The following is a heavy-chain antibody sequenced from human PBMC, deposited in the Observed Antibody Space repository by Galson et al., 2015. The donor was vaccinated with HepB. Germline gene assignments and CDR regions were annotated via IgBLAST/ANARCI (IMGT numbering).Heavy chain of an antibody. Sequence: SLRLSCAASGFTFNSYVMSRVRQAPGKGLEWVAGISGYSGSISYADTVQGRVTSSRDTAKNSLYMQMKSLRDEDKALYYCAQQHCGRTGRGGLFTPGDGVVGVW. V-gene: IGHV3-9*01. J-gene: IGHJ3*01. CDR3: AQQHCGRTGRGGLFTPGDGVVGV. CDR1: GFTFNSYV. CDR2: ISGYSGSI. D-gene: IGHD2-2*01.